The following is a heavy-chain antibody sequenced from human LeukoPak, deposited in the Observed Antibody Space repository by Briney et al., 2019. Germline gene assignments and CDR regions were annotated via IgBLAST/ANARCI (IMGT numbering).Heavy chain of an antibody. CDR3: AKDAQWEPSYDY. CDR1: GFTFGDYA. V-gene: IGHV3-23*01. J-gene: IGHJ4*02. D-gene: IGHD1-26*01. CDR2: ISGSGGST. Sequence: GGSLRLSCTASGFTFGDYAMSWFRQAPGKGLEWVSAISGSGGSTYYADSVKGRFTISRDNSKNTLYLQMNSLRAEDTAVYYCAKDAQWEPSYDYWGQGTLVTVSS.